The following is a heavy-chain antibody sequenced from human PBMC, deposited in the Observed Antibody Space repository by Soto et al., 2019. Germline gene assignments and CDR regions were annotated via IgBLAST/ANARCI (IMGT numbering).Heavy chain of an antibody. D-gene: IGHD2-2*01. CDR2: IWYDGSNK. V-gene: IGHV3-33*08. CDR1: GFTFSSYG. CDR3: ARGRLGYCSSPSCYLDY. Sequence: GGSLRLSCAASGFTFSSYGMHWVRQAPGKGLEWVAVIWYDGSNKYYADSVKGRFTISRDNSKNTLYLQMNSLRAEDTAVYYCARGRLGYCSSPSCYLDYWGQGTLVTVSS. J-gene: IGHJ4*02.